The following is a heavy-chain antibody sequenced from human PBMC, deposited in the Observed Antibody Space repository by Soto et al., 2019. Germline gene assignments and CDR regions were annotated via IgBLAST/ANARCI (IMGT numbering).Heavy chain of an antibody. CDR1: GASINSDDYY. D-gene: IGHD4-17*01. CDR2: ISHSGNT. CDR3: ARPPNVTTGADFDI. J-gene: IGHJ3*02. V-gene: IGHV4-30-4*01. Sequence: TSGSLYLTCTVSGASINSDDYYWSWIRQPPGKGLEWIGYISHSGNTYYSPSLQSRVAISVDTSKNQFSLRLNSVTAADTAVYYCARPPNVTTGADFDIWGQGALVTVSS.